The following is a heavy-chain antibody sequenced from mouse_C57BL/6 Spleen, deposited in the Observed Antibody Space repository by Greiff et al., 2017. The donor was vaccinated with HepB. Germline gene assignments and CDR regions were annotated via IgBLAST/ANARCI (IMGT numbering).Heavy chain of an antibody. J-gene: IGHJ2*01. CDR3: ARGDGYYVVDY. CDR2: IDPSDSYT. D-gene: IGHD2-3*01. Sequence: QVQLQQSGAELVMPGASVKLSCKASGYTFTSYWMHWVKQRPGQGLEWIGEIDPSDSYTNYNQKFKGKSTLTVDKSSSTAYMQLSSLTSEDSAVYYCARGDGYYVVDYWGQGTTLTVSS. V-gene: IGHV1-69*01. CDR1: GYTFTSYW.